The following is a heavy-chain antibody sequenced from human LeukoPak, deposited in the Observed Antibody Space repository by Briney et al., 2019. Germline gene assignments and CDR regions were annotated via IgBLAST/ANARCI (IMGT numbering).Heavy chain of an antibody. J-gene: IGHJ5*02. Sequence: SQTLSLTCTVSGGSISSGDYYWSWTRQPPGKGPEWIGYIYYSGSTYYNPSLKSRVTISVDTSKNQFSLKLSSVTAADTAVYYCARVLTVNWFDPWGQGTLVTVSS. CDR3: ARVLTVNWFDP. D-gene: IGHD3-9*01. V-gene: IGHV4-30-4*08. CDR2: IYYSGST. CDR1: GGSISSGDYY.